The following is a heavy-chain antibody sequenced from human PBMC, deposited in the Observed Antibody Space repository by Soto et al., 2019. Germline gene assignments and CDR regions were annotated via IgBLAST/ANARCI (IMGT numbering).Heavy chain of an antibody. CDR2: ISGSGGST. J-gene: IGHJ6*03. CDR3: AKDRNVLLWFGESPVVVYMDV. Sequence: EVQLLESGGGLVQPGGSLRLSCAASGFTFSSYAMSWVRQAPGKGLEWVSAISGSGGSTYYADSVKGRFTISRDNSKNTLYLQMNSLRAEDTAVYYCAKDRNVLLWFGESPVVVYMDVWGKGTTVTVSS. V-gene: IGHV3-23*01. D-gene: IGHD3-10*01. CDR1: GFTFSSYA.